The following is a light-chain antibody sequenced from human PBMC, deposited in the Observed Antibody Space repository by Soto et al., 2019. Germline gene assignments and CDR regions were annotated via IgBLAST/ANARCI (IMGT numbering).Light chain of an antibody. Sequence: QSVLTQPLSASASPGQRVTISCSGGSSNIGSNTVAWYQHLPGTAPPRLIFTAGQRPSGVPGRFSGSKSGTSASLAISGLQSEDEGDYSCSSYAGRNSVVFGGGTKLTVL. J-gene: IGLJ2*01. CDR1: SSNIGSNT. V-gene: IGLV1-44*01. CDR3: SSYAGRNSVV. CDR2: TAG.